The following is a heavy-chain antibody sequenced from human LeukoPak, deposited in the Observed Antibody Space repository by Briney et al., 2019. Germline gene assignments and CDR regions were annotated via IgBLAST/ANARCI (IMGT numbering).Heavy chain of an antibody. V-gene: IGHV1-2*02. CDR3: ARVRYCSSTSCSYHFDY. Sequence: ASVKVSCKASGYTFTGYYMHWVRQAPGQGLEWMGWINPNSGGTNYAQKFQGRVTMTRDTSTSTVYMELSSLRSEDTAVYYCARVRYCSSTSCSYHFDYWGQGTLVTVSS. CDR1: GYTFTGYY. D-gene: IGHD2-2*01. J-gene: IGHJ4*02. CDR2: INPNSGGT.